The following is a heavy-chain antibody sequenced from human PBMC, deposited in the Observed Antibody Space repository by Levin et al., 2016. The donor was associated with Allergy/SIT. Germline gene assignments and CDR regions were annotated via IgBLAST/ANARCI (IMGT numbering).Heavy chain of an antibody. V-gene: IGHV1-18*04. J-gene: IGHJ4*02. D-gene: IGHD3-22*01. CDR1: GYTFSDYG. CDR3: ARDRKFYYDITGVPYFDY. CDR2: ISAYNGNT. Sequence: ASVKVSCKASGYTFSDYGITWVRQAPGQGLEWMGWISAYNGNTYYEERFQGKVTMTTDTSTSTAYMELRSLRSDDTAVYYCARDRKFYYDITGVPYFDYWGQGTLVTVSS.